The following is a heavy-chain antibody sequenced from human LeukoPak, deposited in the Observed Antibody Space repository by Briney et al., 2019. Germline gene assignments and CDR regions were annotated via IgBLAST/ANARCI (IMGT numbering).Heavy chain of an antibody. CDR3: TTDKSSSWALFDY. Sequence: GGSLRLPCAASGFTFSNYGMHWVRQAPGKGLEWVAVIWYDGSNKYYADSVKGRFTISRDNSKNTLYLQMNSLKTEDTAVYFCTTDKSSSWALFDYWGQGTLVTVSS. D-gene: IGHD6-13*01. CDR1: GFTFSNYG. V-gene: IGHV3-33*01. CDR2: IWYDGSNK. J-gene: IGHJ4*02.